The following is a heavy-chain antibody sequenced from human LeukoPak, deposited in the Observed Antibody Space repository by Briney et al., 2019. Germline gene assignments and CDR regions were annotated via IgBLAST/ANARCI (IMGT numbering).Heavy chain of an antibody. CDR2: IKQDGSEK. CDR3: AREGHIAVAGPGAFDI. Sequence: GGSLRLSCAASGFTFRSYWMSWVRQAPGKGLEWVANIKQDGSEKYYVDSVKGRFTISRDNAKNSLYLQMNGLRAEDTAVYYCAREGHIAVAGPGAFDIWGQGTMVTVSS. CDR1: GFTFRSYW. D-gene: IGHD6-19*01. V-gene: IGHV3-7*01. J-gene: IGHJ3*02.